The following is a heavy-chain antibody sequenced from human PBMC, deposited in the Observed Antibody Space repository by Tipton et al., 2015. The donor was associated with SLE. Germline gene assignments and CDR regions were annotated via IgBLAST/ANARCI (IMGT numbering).Heavy chain of an antibody. D-gene: IGHD3-16*01. V-gene: IGHV3-33*01. Sequence: SLRLSCAASGFTFSTSAMHWVRQAPGKGLEWVAVIWYDGSNKFSADSVKGRFTISRDNSKNQVSLQMNSLRVEDTAVYFCARGRGGEFLDYWGQGTLVTVSS. CDR1: GFTFSTSA. J-gene: IGHJ4*02. CDR3: ARGRGGEFLDY. CDR2: IWYDGSNK.